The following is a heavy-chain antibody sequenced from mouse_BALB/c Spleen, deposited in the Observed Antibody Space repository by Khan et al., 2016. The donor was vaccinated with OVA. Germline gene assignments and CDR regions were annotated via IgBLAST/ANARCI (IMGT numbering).Heavy chain of an antibody. Sequence: EVQLQESGAELVKPGASVKLSCMVSGYNIKDTYIQWVKQRPEQGLDWIGTIDPANGSTRYDPKFQGKATLTADTSSNTAYLQLSSLTSEDTAVXCACGGFRHYAMDYWGQGTSVTVSS. J-gene: IGHJ4*01. CDR3: CGGFRHYAMDY. CDR1: GYNIKDTY. CDR2: IDPANGST. V-gene: IGHV14-3*02.